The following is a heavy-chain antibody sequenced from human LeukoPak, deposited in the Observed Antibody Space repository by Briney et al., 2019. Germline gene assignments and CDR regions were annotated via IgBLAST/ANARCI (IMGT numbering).Heavy chain of an antibody. CDR3: ARDQGSGCDY. Sequence: GGSLRLSCAASGFTFSSYGMSWVRQAPGKGLEWVSAISGSGGSTYYADSVKGRFTISRDNAKNSLYLQMNSLRAEDTAVYYCARDQGSGCDYWGQGTLVTVSS. J-gene: IGHJ4*02. V-gene: IGHV3-23*01. CDR2: ISGSGGST. CDR1: GFTFSSYG. D-gene: IGHD6-19*01.